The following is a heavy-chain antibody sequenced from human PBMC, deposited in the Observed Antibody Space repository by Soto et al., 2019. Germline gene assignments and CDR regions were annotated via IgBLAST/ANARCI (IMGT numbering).Heavy chain of an antibody. J-gene: IGHJ3*02. CDR2: IWYDGSNK. Sequence: QVQLVESGGGVVQPGRSLRLSCAASGFTFSSYGMHWVRQAPGKGLEWVAVIWYDGSNKYYADSVKGRFTISRDNSKNTLDLERNGLRAEDTAVYYCARDGGGYGDYVWFAAFDIWGQGTMVTVSS. V-gene: IGHV3-33*01. D-gene: IGHD4-17*01. CDR1: GFTFSSYG. CDR3: ARDGGGYGDYVWFAAFDI.